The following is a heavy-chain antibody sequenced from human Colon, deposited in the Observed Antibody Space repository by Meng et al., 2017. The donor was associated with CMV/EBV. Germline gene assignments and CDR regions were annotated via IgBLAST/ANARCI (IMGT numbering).Heavy chain of an antibody. CDR3: AVIVPATDYSYGTDV. V-gene: IGHV1-8*01. D-gene: IGHD2-15*01. Sequence: ASVKVSCKASGYPFTNYKINWVRQATGQGLEGMGWMNPNSGETGFARKFQGRITMTRDTSISTAYLELTTLKSEDTALYFCAVIVPATDYSYGTDVWGQGTTVTVSS. J-gene: IGHJ6*02. CDR2: MNPNSGET. CDR1: GYPFTNYK.